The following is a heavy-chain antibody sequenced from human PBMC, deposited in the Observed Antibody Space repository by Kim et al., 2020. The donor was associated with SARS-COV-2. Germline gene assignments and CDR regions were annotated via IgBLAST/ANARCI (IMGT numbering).Heavy chain of an antibody. Sequence: GGSLRLSCAASGFTFSSYWMSWVRQAPGKGLEWVANIKQDGSEKYYVDSVKGRFTISRDNAKNSLYLQMNSLRAEDTAVYYCAGDTYYDFWSGYSTGYFDYWGQGTLVTVSS. CDR3: AGDTYYDFWSGYSTGYFDY. CDR2: IKQDGSEK. V-gene: IGHV3-7*03. CDR1: GFTFSSYW. D-gene: IGHD3-3*01. J-gene: IGHJ4*02.